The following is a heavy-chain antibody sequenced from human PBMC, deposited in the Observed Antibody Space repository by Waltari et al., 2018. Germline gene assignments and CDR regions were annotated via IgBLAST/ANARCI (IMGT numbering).Heavy chain of an antibody. CDR2: INHSGST. CDR1: GGSFSGYY. D-gene: IGHD3-10*01. J-gene: IGHJ6*02. V-gene: IGHV4-34*01. Sequence: QVQLQQWGAGLLKPSETLSLTCAVYGGSFSGYYWSWIRQPPGKGLEWIGEINHSGSTNYNPSLKSRVTISVDTSKNQFSLKLSSVTAADTAVYYCARGWRGRMVRGSHGGIYYYGMDVWGQGTTVTVSS. CDR3: ARGWRGRMVRGSHGGIYYYGMDV.